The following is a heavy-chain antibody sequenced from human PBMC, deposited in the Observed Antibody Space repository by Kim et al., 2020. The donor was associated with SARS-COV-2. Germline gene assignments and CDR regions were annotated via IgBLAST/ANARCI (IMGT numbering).Heavy chain of an antibody. CDR3: AKGRETYSSSYNDY. Sequence: GGSLRLSRAASGFTFSSYAMSWVRQAPGKGLEWVSGISGSGGSTYHADSVKGRFTISRDNSKNTLYLQMNSLRAEDTAVYYCAKGRETYSSSYNDYWGQGTLVTVSS. D-gene: IGHD6-13*01. V-gene: IGHV3-23*01. CDR1: GFTFSSYA. J-gene: IGHJ4*02. CDR2: ISGSGGST.